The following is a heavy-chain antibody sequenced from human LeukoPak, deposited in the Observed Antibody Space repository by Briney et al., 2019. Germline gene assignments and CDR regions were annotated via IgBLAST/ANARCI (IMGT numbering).Heavy chain of an antibody. CDR1: GFAFSSYG. Sequence: SGGSLRLSCAASGFAFSSYGMHWVRQAPGKGLEWVAFINYSGKNRFHADSVKGRFTISRDNAKNSLYLQMNSLRAEDTAVYYCAELGTTMIGGVWGKGTTVTISS. D-gene: IGHD3-10*02. J-gene: IGHJ6*04. CDR2: INYSGKNR. V-gene: IGHV3-30*02. CDR3: AELGTTMIGGV.